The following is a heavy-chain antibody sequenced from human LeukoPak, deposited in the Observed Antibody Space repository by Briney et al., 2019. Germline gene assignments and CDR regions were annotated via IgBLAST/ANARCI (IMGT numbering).Heavy chain of an antibody. CDR3: ARGAGFRSSTSCSDAFDI. J-gene: IGHJ3*02. D-gene: IGHD2-2*03. CDR1: GSSISSGDYY. CDR2: IYYSGST. V-gene: IGHV4-30-4*08. Sequence: SETLSLTCTVSGSSISSGDYYWSWIRQPPGKGLEWIGYIYYSGSTYYNPSLKSRVTISVDTSKNQFSLKLSSATAADTAVYYCARGAGFRSSTSCSDAFDIWGQGTMVTVSS.